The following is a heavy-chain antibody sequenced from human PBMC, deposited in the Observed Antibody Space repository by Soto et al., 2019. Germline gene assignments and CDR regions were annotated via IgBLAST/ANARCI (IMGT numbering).Heavy chain of an antibody. Sequence: SETLSLTCTVSGGSISSYYWSWIRQPPGKGLEWIGYIYYSGSTNYNPSLKSRVTISVDTSKNQFSLKLGSVTAADTAVYYCARGLGYCSGGSCYPGEYYYYMDVWGKGTTVTVSS. D-gene: IGHD2-15*01. CDR1: GGSISSYY. CDR3: ARGLGYCSGGSCYPGEYYYYMDV. CDR2: IYYSGST. J-gene: IGHJ6*03. V-gene: IGHV4-59*01.